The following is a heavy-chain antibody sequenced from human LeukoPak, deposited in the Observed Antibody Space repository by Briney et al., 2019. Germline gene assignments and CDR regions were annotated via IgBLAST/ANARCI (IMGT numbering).Heavy chain of an antibody. CDR2: ISTYNGNT. CDR3: ARNWYFGMDV. CDR1: GYIFTSYG. J-gene: IGHJ6*02. V-gene: IGHV1-18*01. Sequence: GASVKVSCKASGYIFTSYGISWVRQAPGQGLEWVGRISTYNGNTNYAQKLQGRVTMTTDTSTSTAYMDLRSLRSDDTAVYYCARNWYFGMDVWGQGTTVTVSS.